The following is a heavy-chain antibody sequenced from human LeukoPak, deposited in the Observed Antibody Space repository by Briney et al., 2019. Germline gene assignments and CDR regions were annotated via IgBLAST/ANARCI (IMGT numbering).Heavy chain of an antibody. CDR3: ASIGLTAFDY. V-gene: IGHV1-8*02. CDR2: MNPNSGNT. Sequence: GASVKVSCKASGYTFTTYDITWVRQATGQGLEWMGWMNPNSGNTAYAQKFQGRVTTTEDTSTDTAYMDLSSLRSDDTAVYYCASIGLTAFDYWGQGTLVTVSS. J-gene: IGHJ4*02. D-gene: IGHD3/OR15-3a*01. CDR1: GYTFTTYD.